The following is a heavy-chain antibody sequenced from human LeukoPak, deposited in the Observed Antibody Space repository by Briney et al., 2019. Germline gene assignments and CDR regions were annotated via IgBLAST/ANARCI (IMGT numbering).Heavy chain of an antibody. J-gene: IGHJ4*02. CDR1: GFAFSTYA. Sequence: GGSLRLSCEASGFAFSTYAMSWVRQAPGKGLEWVSGISGSGGTTRHADSVKGRFTISRDNSKNTLYLQMNSLRAEDTAVYYCAKDRGIVVVPTLFDYWGQGTLVTVSS. V-gene: IGHV3-23*01. CDR2: ISGSGGTT. CDR3: AKDRGIVVVPTLFDY. D-gene: IGHD2-2*01.